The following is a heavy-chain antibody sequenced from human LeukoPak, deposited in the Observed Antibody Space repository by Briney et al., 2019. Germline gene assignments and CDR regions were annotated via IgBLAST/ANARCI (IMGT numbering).Heavy chain of an antibody. CDR3: ARRYSYGRSYYYYMDV. CDR1: GYSISSGYY. D-gene: IGHD5-18*01. J-gene: IGHJ6*03. Sequence: SETLSLTCAVSGYSISSGYYWGWIRQPPGKGLEWIGGIYHSGSTYYNPSLKSRGTISVDTSKNQFSLKLSSVTAADTAVYYCARRYSYGRSYYYYMDVWGKGTTVTVSS. CDR2: IYHSGST. V-gene: IGHV4-38-2*01.